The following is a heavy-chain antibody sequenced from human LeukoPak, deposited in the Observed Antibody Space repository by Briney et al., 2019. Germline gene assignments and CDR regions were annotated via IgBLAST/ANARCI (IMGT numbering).Heavy chain of an antibody. Sequence: SQTLSLTCTVSGASVSSGSYYWRWIRQPAGKGLEWIGQISTSGNTNYNPSLKSRVTISLDTSKNQLSLTVRSVTAADTAVYYCASNDFWSGYGPKNDYWGQGTLVTVSS. CDR2: ISTSGNT. CDR1: GASVSSGSYY. D-gene: IGHD3-3*01. J-gene: IGHJ4*02. V-gene: IGHV4-61*09. CDR3: ASNDFWSGYGPKNDY.